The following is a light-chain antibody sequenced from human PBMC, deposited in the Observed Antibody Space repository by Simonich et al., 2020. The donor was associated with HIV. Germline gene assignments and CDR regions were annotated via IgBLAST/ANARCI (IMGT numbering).Light chain of an antibody. J-gene: IGKJ2*01. CDR1: QDISNY. CDR2: DAS. Sequence: DIQMTQSPSSLSASVGDRVTITCQARQDISNYLNWDQQKPGKAPKLLIYDASNLETGVPSRFSGSGSGTDFTFTISSLQPADIATYYCQQYDELPYTFGQGTKLEIK. CDR3: QQYDELPYT. V-gene: IGKV1-33*01.